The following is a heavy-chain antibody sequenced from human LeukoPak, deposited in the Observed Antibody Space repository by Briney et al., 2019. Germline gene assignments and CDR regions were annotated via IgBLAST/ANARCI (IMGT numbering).Heavy chain of an antibody. D-gene: IGHD1-1*01. CDR1: GFTFSNAW. CDR3: TTDPVWNLPDY. V-gene: IGHV3-15*01. Sequence: GGSLRLSCAASGFTFSNAWMSWVRQAPGRGLEWVGRIKSKTDGGTTDYAAPVKGRFTISRDDSKNTLYLQMNSLKTEDTAVYYCTTDPVWNLPDYWGQGTLVTVSS. J-gene: IGHJ4*02. CDR2: IKSKTDGGTT.